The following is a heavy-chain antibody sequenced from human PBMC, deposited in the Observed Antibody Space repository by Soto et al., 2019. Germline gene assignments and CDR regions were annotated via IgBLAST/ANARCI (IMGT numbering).Heavy chain of an antibody. V-gene: IGHV4-34*01. J-gene: IGHJ4*02. CDR2: INHSGST. Sequence: SETLSLTCAVYGGSFSGYYWSWIRQPPGKGLEWIGEINHSGSTNYNPSLKSRVTISVDTSKNQFSLKLSSVTAADTAMYYCARLAMWSRYSSGGFDYWGQGTLVTVSS. D-gene: IGHD6-19*01. CDR3: ARLAMWSRYSSGGFDY. CDR1: GGSFSGYY.